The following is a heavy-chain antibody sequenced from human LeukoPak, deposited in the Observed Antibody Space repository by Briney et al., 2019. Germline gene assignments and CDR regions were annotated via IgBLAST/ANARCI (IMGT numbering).Heavy chain of an antibody. V-gene: IGHV3-23*01. D-gene: IGHD2-21*02. Sequence: GGSLRLSCAASGFAFSSYAMSWVRQAPGKGLEWVSVISGSGDITNFPDSVKGRFTISRDNAKNSLYLQMNSLRVEDTAVYYCARGLRWSDYWGQGTLVTVSS. CDR1: GFAFSSYA. CDR2: ISGSGDIT. CDR3: ARGLRWSDY. J-gene: IGHJ4*02.